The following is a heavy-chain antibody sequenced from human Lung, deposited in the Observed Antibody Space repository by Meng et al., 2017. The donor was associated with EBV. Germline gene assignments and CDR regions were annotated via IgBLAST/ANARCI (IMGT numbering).Heavy chain of an antibody. CDR1: GISAYW. D-gene: IGHD1-26*01. J-gene: IGHJ4*02. CDR2: INEDGTIV. CDR3: AKDCFGARDY. V-gene: IGHV3-74*01. Sequence: EARVTESGGGLVHPGGSLRLSCVGSGISAYWVHWVRQVPGKGLVWVSRINEDGTIVNYADSVKGRFTIFRDNAKNTVSLQMSSLRVEDTALYYCAKDCFGARDYWGQGTLVTVSS.